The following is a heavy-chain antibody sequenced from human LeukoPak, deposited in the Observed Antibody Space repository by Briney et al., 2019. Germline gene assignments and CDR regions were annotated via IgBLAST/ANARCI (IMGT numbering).Heavy chain of an antibody. CDR1: GGSINSGDYY. CDR3: ARDFRGGSGGLDY. J-gene: IGHJ4*02. D-gene: IGHD1-26*01. Sequence: PSQTLSLTSTVSGGSINSGDYYWTWIRQPPGKGLEWIGYIYYSGTTYYNPSLQSRLTISLDTSKNHFSLSLGSVTAADTAVYYCARDFRGGSGGLDYWGQGALVTVSS. CDR2: IYYSGTT. V-gene: IGHV4-30-4*01.